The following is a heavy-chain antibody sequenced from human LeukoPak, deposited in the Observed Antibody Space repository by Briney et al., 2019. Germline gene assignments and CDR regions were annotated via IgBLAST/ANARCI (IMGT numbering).Heavy chain of an antibody. V-gene: IGHV1-69*06. CDR2: IIPIFGTA. D-gene: IGHD3-10*01. CDR1: GGTFSSYA. CDR3: ARVEGPHYYGSGSYEDWFDP. Sequence: SVKVSCKASGGTFSSYAISWVRQAPGQGLEWMGGIIPIFGTANYAQKFQGRVTIAADKSTSTAYMELSSLRSEDTAVYYCARVEGPHYYGSGSYEDWFDPWGQGTLVTVSS. J-gene: IGHJ5*02.